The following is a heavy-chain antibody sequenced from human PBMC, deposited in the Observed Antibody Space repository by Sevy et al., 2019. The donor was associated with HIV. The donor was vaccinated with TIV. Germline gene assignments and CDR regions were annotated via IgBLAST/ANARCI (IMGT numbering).Heavy chain of an antibody. V-gene: IGHV4-4*07. CDR3: AAPGECGLELFY. Sequence: SETLSLTCTVSGGSISSYYWSWIRQPAGKGLEWIGRIYTSGSTNYNPSLKSRVTMSVDTSKNQFSLKLSSVTAADTAVYYCAAPGECGLELFYWGQGTLVTVSS. J-gene: IGHJ4*02. CDR1: GGSISSYY. CDR2: IYTSGST. D-gene: IGHD3-3*01.